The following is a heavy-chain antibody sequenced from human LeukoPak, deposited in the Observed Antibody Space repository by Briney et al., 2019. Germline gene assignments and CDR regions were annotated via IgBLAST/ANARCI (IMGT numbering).Heavy chain of an antibody. CDR3: ATEQTIFGVVPLGLGY. CDR1: GYTFTSYD. CDR2: MNPNSGNT. D-gene: IGHD3-3*01. Sequence: ASVKVSCKASGYTFTSYDINWVRQATGQGLEWMGWMNPNSGNTGYAQKFQGRVTMTRNTSISTAYMELSSLRSEDTAVYYCATEQTIFGVVPLGLGYWGQGTLVTVSS. V-gene: IGHV1-8*01. J-gene: IGHJ4*02.